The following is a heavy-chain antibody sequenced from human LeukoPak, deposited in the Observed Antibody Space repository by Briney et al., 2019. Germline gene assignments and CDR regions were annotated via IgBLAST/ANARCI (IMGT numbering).Heavy chain of an antibody. J-gene: IGHJ4*02. V-gene: IGHV3-53*01. CDR1: GFAVNTKF. D-gene: IGHD3-16*01. Sequence: GGSLRLSCAASGFAVNTKFMHWVRQAPGKGLEWISVIYSGGLTYYADSVEGRFTISRDNSKNTLYLYMNSLRAEDTAVYYCARDEVTSGGGLESWGQGALFIVSS. CDR2: IYSGGLT. CDR3: ARDEVTSGGGLES.